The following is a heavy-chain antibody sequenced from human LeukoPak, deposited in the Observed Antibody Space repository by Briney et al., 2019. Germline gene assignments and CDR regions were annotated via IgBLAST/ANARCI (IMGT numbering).Heavy chain of an antibody. CDR1: GFTFSSYA. Sequence: GGSLRLSCSASGFTFSSYAMHWVRQAPGKGLEYVSAISSNGGSTYYADSVKGRFTISRDNSKNTLYLQMSSLRAEDTAVYYCVKGGGVISIRYAFDIWGQGTMVTVSS. CDR2: ISSNGGST. CDR3: VKGGGVISIRYAFDI. J-gene: IGHJ3*02. V-gene: IGHV3-64D*09. D-gene: IGHD3-3*02.